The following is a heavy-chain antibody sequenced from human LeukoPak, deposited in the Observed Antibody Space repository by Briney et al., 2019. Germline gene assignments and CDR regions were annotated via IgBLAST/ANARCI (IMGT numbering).Heavy chain of an antibody. J-gene: IGHJ4*02. V-gene: IGHV3-23*01. CDR3: ARGGLSIMGY. D-gene: IGHD2/OR15-2a*01. CDR1: GFTFSSYA. Sequence: GGSLRLSCAASGFTFSSYAMSWVRQAPGKGLERVSHISGSGDTTYYADSVKGRFTISRDNSKNTLYLQMNSLRAEDTAVYFCARGGLSIMGYWGQGTLVTVSS. CDR2: ISGSGDTT.